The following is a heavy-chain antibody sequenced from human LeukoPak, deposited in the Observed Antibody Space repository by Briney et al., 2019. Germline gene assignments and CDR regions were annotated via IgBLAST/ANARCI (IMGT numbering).Heavy chain of an antibody. CDR3: AKGAYDYIEMGYFDY. V-gene: IGHV3-23*01. D-gene: IGHD5-12*01. J-gene: IGHJ4*02. Sequence: SGGSLRLSCAASGFSLSNSAMSWVRQAPGKGLEWVSLIIASSGSTFYADSVKGRFTISRDNSKNTLYLQMNSQRAEDTAVYYCAKGAYDYIEMGYFDYWGQGTLVTVSS. CDR2: IIASSGST. CDR1: GFSLSNSA.